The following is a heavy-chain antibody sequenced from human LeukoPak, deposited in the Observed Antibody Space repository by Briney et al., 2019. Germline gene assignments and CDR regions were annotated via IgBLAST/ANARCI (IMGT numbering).Heavy chain of an antibody. D-gene: IGHD6-19*01. CDR2: INHSGST. CDR3: AGQWLATAWFDP. Sequence: PSETLSLTCAVYGGSFSGYYWSWIRQPPGKGPEWIGEINHSGSTNYNPSLKSRVTISVDTSKNQFSLKLSSVTAADTAVYYCAGQWLATAWFDPWGQGTLVTVSS. J-gene: IGHJ5*02. CDR1: GGSFSGYY. V-gene: IGHV4-34*01.